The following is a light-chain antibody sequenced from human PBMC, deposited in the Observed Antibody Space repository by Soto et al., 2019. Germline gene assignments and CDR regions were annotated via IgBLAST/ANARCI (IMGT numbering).Light chain of an antibody. CDR2: AAS. V-gene: IGKV1-12*01. Sequence: DIQMTQSPSSVSASVGDRVTITCRASQNIGSWLAWYQQKPRKAPKLLIYAASSLQSGVPSRFSGSGSGTDFTLTISSLQPEDFATYYCQQTNSFPRTFGQGTKMEIK. CDR1: QNIGSW. CDR3: QQTNSFPRT. J-gene: IGKJ1*01.